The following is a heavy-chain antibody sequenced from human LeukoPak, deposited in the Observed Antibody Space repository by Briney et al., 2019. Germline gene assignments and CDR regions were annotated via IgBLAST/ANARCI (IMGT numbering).Heavy chain of an antibody. D-gene: IGHD3-3*01. Sequence: GGSLRLSCAASGFTFSSYSMNWVRQAPGKGLEWVSSIISSSSYIYYADSVKGRFTISRDNAKNSLYLQMNSLRAEDTAVYYCARGSFYDEGYFDYWGQGTLVTVSS. CDR1: GFTFSSYS. V-gene: IGHV3-21*01. J-gene: IGHJ4*02. CDR3: ARGSFYDEGYFDY. CDR2: IISSSSYI.